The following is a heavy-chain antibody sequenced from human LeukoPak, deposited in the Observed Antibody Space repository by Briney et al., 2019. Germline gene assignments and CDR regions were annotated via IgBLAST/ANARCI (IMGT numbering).Heavy chain of an antibody. V-gene: IGHV3-9*01. Sequence: GRSLRLSCAASGFTFDDYAMHWVRQAPGRGLEWVSGISWDSGSIGYADFVKGRFTISRDNAKNSLSLQMNSLRAEDTALYYCAKDYCSSTSCYQDYWGQGTLVTVSS. D-gene: IGHD2-2*01. J-gene: IGHJ4*02. CDR3: AKDYCSSTSCYQDY. CDR1: GFTFDDYA. CDR2: ISWDSGSI.